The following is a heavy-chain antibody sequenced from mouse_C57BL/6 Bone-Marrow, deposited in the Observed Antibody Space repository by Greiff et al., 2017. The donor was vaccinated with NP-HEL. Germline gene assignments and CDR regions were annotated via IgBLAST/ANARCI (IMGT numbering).Heavy chain of an antibody. CDR2: ISDGGSYT. J-gene: IGHJ3*01. CDR3: ARDYYSNYWFAY. Sequence: EVKLVESGGGLVKPGGSLKLSCAASGFTFSSYAMSWVRQTPEKRLEWVATISDGGSYTYYPDNVKGRFTISRDNAKNNLYLQMSHLKSEDTAMYYCARDYYSNYWFAYWGQGTLVTVSA. D-gene: IGHD2-5*01. CDR1: GFTFSSYA. V-gene: IGHV5-4*01.